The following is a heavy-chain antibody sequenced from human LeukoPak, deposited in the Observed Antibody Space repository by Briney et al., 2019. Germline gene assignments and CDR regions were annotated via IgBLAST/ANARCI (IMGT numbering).Heavy chain of an antibody. CDR1: GYTFTSYA. CDR2: INAGNGNT. CDR3: ARVRYSSSWYKEGFDP. J-gene: IGHJ5*02. D-gene: IGHD6-13*01. Sequence: GASVKVSCKASGYTFTSYAMHWVRQAPGQRLEWMGWINAGNGNTKYSQKFQGRVTITRDTSTSTAYMELRSLRSDDTAVYYCARVRYSSSWYKEGFDPWGQGTLVTVSS. V-gene: IGHV1-3*01.